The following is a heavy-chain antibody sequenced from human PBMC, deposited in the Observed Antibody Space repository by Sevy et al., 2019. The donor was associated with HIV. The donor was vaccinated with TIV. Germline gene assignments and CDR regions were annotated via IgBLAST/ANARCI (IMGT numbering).Heavy chain of an antibody. V-gene: IGHV3-30-3*01. CDR1: GFTFSSYA. CDR3: ARDGASSEGSILDY. Sequence: GGSLRLSCAASGFTFSSYAMHWVRQAPGKGLEWVAVISYDGSNKYYADSVKGRFTISRDNSKNTLYLQMNSLRAEDTAVYYCARDGASSEGSILDYWRQGTLVTVSS. J-gene: IGHJ4*02. D-gene: IGHD2-15*01. CDR2: ISYDGSNK.